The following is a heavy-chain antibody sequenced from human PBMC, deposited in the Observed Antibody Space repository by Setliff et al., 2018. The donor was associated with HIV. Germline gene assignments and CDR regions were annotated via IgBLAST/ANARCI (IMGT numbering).Heavy chain of an antibody. CDR2: FIPVLDIT. V-gene: IGHV1-69*10. D-gene: IGHD3-10*01. CDR1: GGTSNKYA. Sequence: GASVKVSCKASGGTSNKYAINWVRQAPGQGLEWMGQFIPVLDITNYARKFQGRVTITADESSSTMYMELSGLRSGDTAVYYCAGPRGDEAFDIWGQGTMVTVSS. J-gene: IGHJ3*02. CDR3: AGPRGDEAFDI.